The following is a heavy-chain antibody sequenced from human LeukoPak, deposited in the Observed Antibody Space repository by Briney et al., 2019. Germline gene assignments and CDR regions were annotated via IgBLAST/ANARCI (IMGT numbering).Heavy chain of an antibody. Sequence: SETLSLTCTVSGGSISSYYWSWIWQPAGKGLEWIGEIYHSGSTNYNPSLKSRVTISVDKSKNQFSLKLSSVTAADTAVYYCARGYYYFDYWGQGTLVTVSS. J-gene: IGHJ4*02. CDR2: IYHSGST. CDR1: GGSISSYY. V-gene: IGHV4-59*12. CDR3: ARGYYYFDY. D-gene: IGHD1-1*01.